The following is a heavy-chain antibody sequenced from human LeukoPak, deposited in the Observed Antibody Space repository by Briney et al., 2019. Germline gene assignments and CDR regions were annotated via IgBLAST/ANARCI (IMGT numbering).Heavy chain of an antibody. CDR1: GFTFSTFG. D-gene: IGHD1-20*01. CDR3: AKAITQEGRYFDL. CDR2: ISHDGNKK. V-gene: IGHV3-30*18. Sequence: PGGSLRLSCVASGFTFSTFGTHWVRQAPGKGLEWVAGISHDGNKKYYADSVEGRFTISRDNSKNTLYLQMDSLRVEDTAIYYCAKAITQEGRYFDLWGRGTLVTVSS. J-gene: IGHJ2*01.